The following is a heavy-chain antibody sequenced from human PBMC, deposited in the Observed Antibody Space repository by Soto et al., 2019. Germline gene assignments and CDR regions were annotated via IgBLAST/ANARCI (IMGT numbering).Heavy chain of an antibody. Sequence: QVQLQESGPGLVKPSQTLSLTCSVSGASINSANNYWSWIRQLPGKGLEWIGFISYTGKTYYNPPLKSRVTISVDTSENQFSLNLTSVAAAYTAVYYCARTTYNDLFISDFWGQGTLVTVSS. V-gene: IGHV4-31*03. D-gene: IGHD3-9*01. CDR1: GASINSANNY. CDR2: ISYTGKT. CDR3: ARTTYNDLFISDF. J-gene: IGHJ4*02.